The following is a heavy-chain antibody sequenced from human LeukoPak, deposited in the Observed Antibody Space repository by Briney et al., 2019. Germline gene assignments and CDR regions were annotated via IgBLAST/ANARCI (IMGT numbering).Heavy chain of an antibody. CDR3: ARGRRPLVPAALD. D-gene: IGHD2-2*01. V-gene: IGHV4-34*01. J-gene: IGHJ4*02. CDR1: GGSFSGYY. Sequence: SETLSLTCAVYGGSFSGYYWSCIRQPPGKGLEWIGEINHSGSTNYNPSLKSRVTISVDTSKNQFSLKLSSVTAADTAVYYCARGRRPLVPAALDWGQGTLVTVSS. CDR2: INHSGST.